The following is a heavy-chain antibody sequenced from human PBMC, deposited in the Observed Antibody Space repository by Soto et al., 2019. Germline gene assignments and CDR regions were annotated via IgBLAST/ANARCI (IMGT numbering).Heavy chain of an antibody. V-gene: IGHV3-11*01. D-gene: IGHD3-22*01. J-gene: IGHJ5*02. CDR3: ARDTAFISSGLFNP. Sequence: GGSLRLSCAASGFTFSDYYMSWISQAPGKGLEWISHISDSATTMYYADSVKGRFTISRDNARKSLFLHMNSLRAEDTAVYYCARDTAFISSGLFNPWGQGTLVTVSS. CDR2: ISDSATTM. CDR1: GFTFSDYY.